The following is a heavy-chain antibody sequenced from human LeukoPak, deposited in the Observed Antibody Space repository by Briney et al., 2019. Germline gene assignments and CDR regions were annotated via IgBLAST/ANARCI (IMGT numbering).Heavy chain of an antibody. CDR2: INSDGSST. V-gene: IGHV3-74*01. J-gene: IGHJ4*02. CDR3: TVGGTDFHY. D-gene: IGHD1-26*01. Sequence: GGSLRLSCAASGFSFSSYWMHWVRQVPGKGLVWVSRINSDGSSTSYADSVKGRFTISRDNAKNTLFLQVKSLRADDTAVYYCTVGGTDFHYWGQGTLVTVSS. CDR1: GFSFSSYW.